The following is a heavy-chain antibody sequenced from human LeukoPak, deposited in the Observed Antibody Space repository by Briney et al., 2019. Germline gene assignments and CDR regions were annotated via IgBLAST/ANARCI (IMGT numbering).Heavy chain of an antibody. CDR2: IRSKANKYAT. D-gene: IGHD5-18*01. V-gene: IGHV3-73*01. Sequence: GGSLRLSCAASGFTFSGSAMHWVRQASGKGLEWVGRIRSKANKYATAYAASMKGRFTISRDDSKNTAYLQMNSLKTEDTAVYYCIRHSPDTTMANGGYWGQGTLVTVSS. CDR3: IRHSPDTTMANGGY. CDR1: GFTFSGSA. J-gene: IGHJ4*02.